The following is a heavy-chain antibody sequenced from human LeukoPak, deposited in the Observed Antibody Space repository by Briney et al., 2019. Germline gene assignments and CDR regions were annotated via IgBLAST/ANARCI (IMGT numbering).Heavy chain of an antibody. J-gene: IGHJ4*02. CDR1: GFTFDDYA. CDR2: IRWDGGST. Sequence: GGFLRLSCAASGFTFDDYAMHWVRQAPGKGLGWVSLIRWDGGSTYYADSVKGRFIISRDNSKNSLYLQMNSLRPEDTALYYCALNSTGYYYDYWGQGTLVTVSS. CDR3: ALNSTGYYYDY. V-gene: IGHV3-43D*04. D-gene: IGHD3-22*01.